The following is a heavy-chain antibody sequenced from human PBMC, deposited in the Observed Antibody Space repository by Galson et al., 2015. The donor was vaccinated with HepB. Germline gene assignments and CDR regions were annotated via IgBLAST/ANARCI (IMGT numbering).Heavy chain of an antibody. V-gene: IGHV4-34*01. Sequence: DTLSLTCAVYGGSFSGYYWSWIRQPPGKGLEWIGEINHSGSTNHNPSLKSRVTISVDTSKNQFSLKLSSVTAADTAVYYCARVSTVVTGAFDIWGQGTMVTVSS. CDR1: GGSFSGYY. J-gene: IGHJ3*02. CDR3: ARVSTVVTGAFDI. D-gene: IGHD4-23*01. CDR2: INHSGST.